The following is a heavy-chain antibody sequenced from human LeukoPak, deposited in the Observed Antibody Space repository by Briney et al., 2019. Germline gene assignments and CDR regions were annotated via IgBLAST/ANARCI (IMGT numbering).Heavy chain of an antibody. CDR2: INPSGGST. CDR1: GYTFTSYY. J-gene: IGHJ5*02. Sequence: ASVKVSCKASGYTFTSYYMHWLRQAPGQGLEWMGIINPSGGSTSYAQKFQGRVTMTRDTSTSTGYMELSSLRSEDTAVYYCARGWIDWNYAGGWFDPWGQGTLVTVSS. V-gene: IGHV1-46*01. D-gene: IGHD1-7*01. CDR3: ARGWIDWNYAGGWFDP.